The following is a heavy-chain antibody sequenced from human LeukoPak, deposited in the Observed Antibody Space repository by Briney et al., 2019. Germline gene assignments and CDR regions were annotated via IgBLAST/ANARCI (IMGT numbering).Heavy chain of an antibody. J-gene: IGHJ4*02. CDR3: ARANYYDSSGGYYFDY. D-gene: IGHD3-22*01. CDR1: GFTFSSYA. V-gene: IGHV3-23*01. CDR2: ISGSGGST. Sequence: GGSLRLSCAASGFTFSSYAMSWVRQAPGKGLEWVSAISGSGGSTYYADSVKGRFTISRDNAKNSLYLQMNSLRAEDTAVYYCARANYYDSSGGYYFDYWGQGTLVTVSS.